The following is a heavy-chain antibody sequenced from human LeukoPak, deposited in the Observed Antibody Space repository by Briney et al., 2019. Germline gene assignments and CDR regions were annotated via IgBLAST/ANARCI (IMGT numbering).Heavy chain of an antibody. V-gene: IGHV4-59*01. CDR1: GGSISSYY. D-gene: IGHD3-10*01. J-gene: IGHJ5*02. CDR3: ARVGSLWFGELFWWFDP. Sequence: NASETLSLTCTVSGGSISSYYWSWIRQPPGKGLEWIGYIYYSGSTNYNPSLKRRVTISVDTSKNQFSLKLSSVTAADTAVYYCARVGSLWFGELFWWFDPWGQGTLVTVSS. CDR2: IYYSGST.